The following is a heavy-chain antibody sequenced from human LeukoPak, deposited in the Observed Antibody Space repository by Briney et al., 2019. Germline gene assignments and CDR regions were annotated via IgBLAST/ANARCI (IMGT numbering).Heavy chain of an antibody. CDR2: ISYDAFNK. D-gene: IGHD3-10*01. V-gene: IGHV3-30*18. J-gene: IGHJ4*02. CDR3: AKQFYGSGSYYASLDY. Sequence: GSLRLSCAVSGFTFSDYGMHWVRQAPGKGLEWVAVISYDAFNKYYEDSVKGRFTISRDNSKNTLYLEMNSLRAEDTAVYYCAKQFYGSGSYYASLDYWGQGTLVTVSS. CDR1: GFTFSDYG.